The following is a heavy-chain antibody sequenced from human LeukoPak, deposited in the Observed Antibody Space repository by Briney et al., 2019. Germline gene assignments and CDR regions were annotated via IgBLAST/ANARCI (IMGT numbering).Heavy chain of an antibody. V-gene: IGHV1-69*01. J-gene: IGHJ4*02. CDR2: IIPIFGTA. CDR3: ARTRLGLSFGPYEIYEIDY. Sequence: SVKVSCKASGGTFSSYAISWVRQAPGQGLEWMGGIIPIFGTANYAQKVQGRVTITADESTSTAYMELSSLRSEDTAVYYCARTRLGLSFGPYEIYEIDYWGRGTLVTVSS. D-gene: IGHD3-16*01. CDR1: GGTFSSYA.